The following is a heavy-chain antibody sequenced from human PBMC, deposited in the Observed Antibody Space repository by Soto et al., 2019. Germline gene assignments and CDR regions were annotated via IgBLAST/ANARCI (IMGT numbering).Heavy chain of an antibody. V-gene: IGHV4-4*07. D-gene: IGHD1-1*01. CDR2: IYATGTT. J-gene: IGHJ5*02. CDR3: VRDGTKTLRDWFDP. CDR1: GASICGFY. Sequence: SETLSLTCTVSGASICGFYWSWIRKSAGKGLEWIGRIYATGTTDYNPSLKSRVMMSVDTSKKQFSLKLRSVTAADTAVYYCVRDGTKTLRDWFDPWGQGISVTVSS.